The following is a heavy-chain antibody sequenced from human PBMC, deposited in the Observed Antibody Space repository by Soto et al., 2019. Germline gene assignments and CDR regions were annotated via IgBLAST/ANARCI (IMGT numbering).Heavy chain of an antibody. CDR3: ARSTYSSGWYVFWFDP. Sequence: PGGSLRLSCAASGFTFSSYSMNWVRQAPGKGLAWVSSISSSSSYIYYADSVKDRFTISRDNAKNSLYLQMNSLRAEDTAVYYCARSTYSSGWYVFWFDPWGQGTLVTVSS. V-gene: IGHV3-21*01. CDR1: GFTFSSYS. J-gene: IGHJ5*02. D-gene: IGHD6-19*01. CDR2: ISSSSSYI.